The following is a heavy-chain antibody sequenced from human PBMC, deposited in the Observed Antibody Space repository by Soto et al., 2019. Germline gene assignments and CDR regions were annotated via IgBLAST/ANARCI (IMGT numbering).Heavy chain of an antibody. V-gene: IGHV2-5*02. D-gene: IGHD4-17*01. Sequence: QITLKESGPTLVKPTQTLTLTCTFSGFSLSTSGVAVGWIRQPPGKALEWLALIYWDDDKRYSPSLKSRLTSTKADSTNQVVLRMTNIDPVDTATYYCARTPLTTRDAFDVWVHGTRVTVSS. CDR1: GFSLSTSGVA. J-gene: IGHJ3*01. CDR3: ARTPLTTRDAFDV. CDR2: IYWDDDK.